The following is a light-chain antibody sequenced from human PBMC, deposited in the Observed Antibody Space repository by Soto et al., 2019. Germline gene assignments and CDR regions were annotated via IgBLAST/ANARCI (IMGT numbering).Light chain of an antibody. CDR1: SSNIGSNT. CDR2: STN. CDR3: AAWDDSLNGVF. Sequence: QSVLTQSPSASGTLGQRVTISCSGSSSNIGSNTVSWYQQLPGTAPKLLIYSTNERPSGVPDRFSGSKSGTSASLAISGLQSEDEADYYCAAWDDSLNGVFFGGGTKLTVL. V-gene: IGLV1-44*01. J-gene: IGLJ2*01.